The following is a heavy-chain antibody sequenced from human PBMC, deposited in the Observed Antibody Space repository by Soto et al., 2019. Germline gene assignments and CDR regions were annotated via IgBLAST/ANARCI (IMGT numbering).Heavy chain of an antibody. V-gene: IGHV3-66*01. CDR3: ARGSTGYSGYDFIVPWEWSFAFDI. CDR1: GFTVSSNY. Sequence: GGSLRLSCAASGFTVSSNYMSWVRQAPGKGLEWVSVIYSGGSTYYADSVKGRFTISRDTSKNKMYLQMNSMRAEDTAVYYCARGSTGYSGYDFIVPWEWSFAFDIWGQGTMVTVSS. D-gene: IGHD5-12*01. J-gene: IGHJ3*02. CDR2: IYSGGST.